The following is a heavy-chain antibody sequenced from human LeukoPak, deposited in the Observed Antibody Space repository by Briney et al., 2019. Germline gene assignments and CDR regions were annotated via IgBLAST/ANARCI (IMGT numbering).Heavy chain of an antibody. J-gene: IGHJ4*02. CDR3: AKGSSPFDY. V-gene: IGHV3-23*01. Sequence: GGSLRLSCAASGFTFSNAWMSWVRQAPGKGLEWVSGISGSGGTTYYADSVTGRFTISRDTSKNTLYLQMNSLRAEDTAVYYCAKGSSPFDYWGQGTLVTVSS. D-gene: IGHD1-26*01. CDR1: GFTFSNAW. CDR2: ISGSGGTT.